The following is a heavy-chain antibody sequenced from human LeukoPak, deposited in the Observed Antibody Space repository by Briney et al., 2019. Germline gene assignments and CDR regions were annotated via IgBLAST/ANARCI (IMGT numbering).Heavy chain of an antibody. V-gene: IGHV3-30*18. CDR1: GFTFSSYG. D-gene: IGHD6-13*01. CDR3: TKSGIAAAGQRGYFDH. J-gene: IGHJ4*02. Sequence: GGSLRLSCAASGFTFSSYGMHWVRQAPGKGLEWVAVVSNDGSNKYHADSVKGRFTISRDNSKNTLYLRMNSLRAEDTAVYYCTKSGIAAAGQRGYFDHWGQGTLVTVSS. CDR2: VSNDGSNK.